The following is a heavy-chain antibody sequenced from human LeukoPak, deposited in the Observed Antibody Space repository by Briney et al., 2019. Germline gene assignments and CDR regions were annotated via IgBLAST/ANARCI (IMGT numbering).Heavy chain of an antibody. Sequence: SETLSLTCAVYGGSFSGYYWSWIRQPPGKGLEWIGEINHSGSTNYNPSLKSRVTISVDTSKDQFSLKLNSVTAADTAVYYCARDGSNWSNDYYHGVDVWGQGTTVTASS. CDR2: INHSGST. D-gene: IGHD4-11*01. CDR3: ARDGSNWSNDYYHGVDV. CDR1: GGSFSGYY. J-gene: IGHJ6*02. V-gene: IGHV4-34*01.